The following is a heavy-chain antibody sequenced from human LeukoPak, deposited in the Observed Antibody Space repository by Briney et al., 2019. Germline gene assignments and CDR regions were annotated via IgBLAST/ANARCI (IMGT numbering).Heavy chain of an antibody. CDR3: ARVGYYYDSSGYLFDY. J-gene: IGHJ4*02. Sequence: GGSLRFSCAASGFTFSSYSMNWVRQAPGKGLEWVSSISSSSSYIYYADSVKGRFTIPRDNAKNSLYLQMNSLRAEDTAVYYCARVGYYYDSSGYLFDYWGQGTLVTVSS. V-gene: IGHV3-21*01. D-gene: IGHD3-22*01. CDR2: ISSSSSYI. CDR1: GFTFSSYS.